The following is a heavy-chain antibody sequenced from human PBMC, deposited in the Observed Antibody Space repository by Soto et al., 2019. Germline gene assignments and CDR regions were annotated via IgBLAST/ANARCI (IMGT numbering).Heavy chain of an antibody. D-gene: IGHD3-9*01. CDR2: IIPIFGTA. CDR3: AIWEAPQQDNYDILTGPPAGDAFDI. CDR1: GGTFSSYS. J-gene: IGHJ3*02. V-gene: IGHV1-69*13. Sequence: SVEVSCKASGGTFSSYSISWVLQAPGQGLEWMGGIIPIFGTANYAQKFQGRVTITADESTSTAYMELSSLRSEDTAVYYCAIWEAPQQDNYDILTGPPAGDAFDIWGQGTMVTVSS.